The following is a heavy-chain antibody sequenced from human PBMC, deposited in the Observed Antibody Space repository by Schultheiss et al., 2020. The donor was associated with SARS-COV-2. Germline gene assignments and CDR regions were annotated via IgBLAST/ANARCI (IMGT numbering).Heavy chain of an antibody. CDR3: ARGAGSHYYLMDV. CDR1: GGSVSSGSYY. J-gene: IGHJ6*03. Sequence: SETLSLTCTVSGGSVSSGSYYWSWIRQSPGKGLEWVGYIYYSGYTNYNASLKGRVTVSLDTSKNQFSLKMSSMTAADTAVYYCARGAGSHYYLMDVWGKGTTVTVSS. CDR2: IYYSGYT. V-gene: IGHV4-61*01. D-gene: IGHD4/OR15-4a*01.